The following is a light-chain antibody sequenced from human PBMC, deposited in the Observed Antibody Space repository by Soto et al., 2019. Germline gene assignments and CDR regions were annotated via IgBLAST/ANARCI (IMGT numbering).Light chain of an antibody. J-gene: IGKJ1*01. CDR3: QQYNIWLWT. Sequence: ISMTQYPATLSVSPGERATLSCRASQSVATNLAWYQQKPGQAPRLLIYGASTRATGIPARFSGSGSGTEFTLTISSLQSVDFAVYSCQQYNIWLWTFGQVTNVDIK. CDR1: QSVATN. V-gene: IGKV3-15*01. CDR2: GAS.